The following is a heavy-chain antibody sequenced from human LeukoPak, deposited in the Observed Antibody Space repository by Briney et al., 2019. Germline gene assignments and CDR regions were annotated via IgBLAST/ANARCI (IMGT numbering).Heavy chain of an antibody. CDR1: GFTFSSYA. Sequence: GGSLRLSCAASGFTFSSYAMHWVRQAPGKGLEWVAVISVDGSNKYYADSVKGRFTISRDNSKNTLYLQMNSLRVDDTAVYYCAKQHYYYDSSGNNFDYWGQGTLVTVSS. CDR3: AKQHYYYDSSGNNFDY. V-gene: IGHV3-30-3*01. CDR2: ISVDGSNK. D-gene: IGHD3-22*01. J-gene: IGHJ4*02.